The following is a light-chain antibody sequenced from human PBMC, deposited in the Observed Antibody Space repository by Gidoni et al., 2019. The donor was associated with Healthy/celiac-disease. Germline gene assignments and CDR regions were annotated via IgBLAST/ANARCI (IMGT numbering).Light chain of an antibody. J-gene: IGKJ1*01. CDR3: QQYNNWPRT. CDR2: GAS. CDR1: QSVSSN. Sequence: EIVMTQSPATLSVAPGARATLSCRASQSVSSNLAWYQQKPGQAPRLLIYGASTRATGIPARFSGSGSGTEFTLTISSLQAEDFEVYYCQQYNNWPRTFGQXTKVEIK. V-gene: IGKV3-15*01.